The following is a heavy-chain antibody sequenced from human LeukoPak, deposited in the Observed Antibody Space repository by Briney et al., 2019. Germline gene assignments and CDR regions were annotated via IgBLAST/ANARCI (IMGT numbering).Heavy chain of an antibody. CDR1: GYTFTSYD. D-gene: IGHD3-9*01. Sequence: ASVKVSCKASGYTFTSYDINWVRQATGQGLEWMGWMNPNSGNTGYAQKFQGRVTMTRSTSISTAYMELSSLRSEDTAVHYCARGVDILTGSNWFDPWGQGTLLTVSS. J-gene: IGHJ5*02. CDR2: MNPNSGNT. CDR3: ARGVDILTGSNWFDP. V-gene: IGHV1-8*01.